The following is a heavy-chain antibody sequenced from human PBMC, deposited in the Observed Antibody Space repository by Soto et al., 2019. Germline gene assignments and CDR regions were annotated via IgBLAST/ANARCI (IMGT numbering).Heavy chain of an antibody. V-gene: IGHV5-51*01. CDR3: ARRAYRGGDCTRHYNQYYAMDV. J-gene: IGHJ6*02. D-gene: IGHD2-21*02. CDR1: GYSFSTYW. CDR2: IYPSDSDI. Sequence: GESVKISCXGSGYSFSTYWIAWVRQMPGKGLEWMGIIYPSDSDIRYSPSFQGQVTISADKSISTAHLQWSGLKASDTAMYYCARRAYRGGDCTRHYNQYYAMDVWGQGTTVTVSS.